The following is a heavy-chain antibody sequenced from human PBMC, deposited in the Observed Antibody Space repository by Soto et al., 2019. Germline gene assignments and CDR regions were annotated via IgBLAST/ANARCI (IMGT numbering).Heavy chain of an antibody. V-gene: IGHV4-31*03. J-gene: IGHJ5*02. D-gene: IGHD5-12*01. CDR3: ARAKRKEEMATPGIYWFDP. CDR1: GGSISSGGYY. CDR2: IYYSGST. Sequence: PSETLSLTCTVSGGSISSGGYYWSWIRQHPGKGLEWIGYIYYSGSTYYNPSLKSRVTISVDTSKNQFSLKLSSVTAADTAVYYCARAKRKEEMATPGIYWFDPWGQGTLVTVSS.